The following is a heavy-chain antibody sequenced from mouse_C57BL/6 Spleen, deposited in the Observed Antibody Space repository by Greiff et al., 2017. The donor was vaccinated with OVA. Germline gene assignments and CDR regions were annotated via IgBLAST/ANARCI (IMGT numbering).Heavy chain of an antibody. D-gene: IGHD1-1*01. V-gene: IGHV1-59*01. CDR1: GYTFTSYW. CDR2: IDPSDSYT. Sequence: VQLQQSGAELVRPGTSVKLSCKASGYTFTSYWMHWVKQRPGQGLEWIGVIDPSDSYTNYNQKFKGKATLTVDTSSSTAYMQLSSLTSEDSAVYYCATAGSSYDYWGQGTTLTVSS. CDR3: ATAGSSYDY. J-gene: IGHJ2*01.